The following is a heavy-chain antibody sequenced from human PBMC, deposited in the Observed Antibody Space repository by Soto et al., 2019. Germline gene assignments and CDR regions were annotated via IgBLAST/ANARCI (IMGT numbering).Heavy chain of an antibody. CDR1: GYTFTSYG. CDR2: ISAYNGNT. J-gene: IGHJ4*02. CDR3: ARVGVGYCSGCSCYSGRLADY. V-gene: IGHV1-18*01. D-gene: IGHD2-15*01. Sequence: GASVKVSCKASGYTFTSYGISWVRQAPGQGLEWMGWISAYNGNTNYAQKLQGRVTMTTDTSTSTAYMELRSLRSDDTAVYYCARVGVGYCSGCSCYSGRLADYWGQGTLVTVSS.